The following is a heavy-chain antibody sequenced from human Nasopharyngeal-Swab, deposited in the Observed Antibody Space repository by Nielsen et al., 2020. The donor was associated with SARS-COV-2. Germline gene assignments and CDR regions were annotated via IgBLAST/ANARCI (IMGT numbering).Heavy chain of an antibody. CDR2: IKSKTDGGTT. Sequence: GESLKISWAASGFTFSDAWMSWVRQAPGKALQWVGRIKSKTDGGTTDYAAPVKGRFTISRDDSKNTLYLQMNSLKTEDTAVYYCTTALNPLYYYDSSGYYSPGAEYFQHWGQGTLVTVSS. CDR3: TTALNPLYYYDSSGYYSPGAEYFQH. D-gene: IGHD3-22*01. V-gene: IGHV3-15*01. J-gene: IGHJ1*01. CDR1: GFTFSDAW.